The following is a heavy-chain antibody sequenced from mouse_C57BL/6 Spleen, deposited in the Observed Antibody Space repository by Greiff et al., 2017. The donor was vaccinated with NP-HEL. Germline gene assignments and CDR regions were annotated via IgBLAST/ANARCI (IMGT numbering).Heavy chain of an antibody. D-gene: IGHD2-4*01. CDR3: ARWDYDSAWFAY. Sequence: VQLQQSGAELVKPGASVKISCKASGYAFSSYWMNWVKQRPGKGLEWIGQIYPGDGDTNYNGKFKGKATLTADKSSSTAYMQLSSLTSEDSAVYFCARWDYDSAWFAYWGQGTLVTVSA. CDR2: IYPGDGDT. CDR1: GYAFSSYW. J-gene: IGHJ3*01. V-gene: IGHV1-80*01.